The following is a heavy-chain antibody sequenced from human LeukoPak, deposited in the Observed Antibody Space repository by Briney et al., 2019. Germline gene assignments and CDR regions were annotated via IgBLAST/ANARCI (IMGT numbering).Heavy chain of an antibody. CDR1: GGSFSGYY. J-gene: IGHJ3*02. V-gene: IGHV4-34*01. D-gene: IGHD6-13*01. CDR2: INHSGST. CDR3: ARASSWYSAFDI. Sequence: SETLSLTCAVYGGSFSGYYWGWIRQPPGKGLEWIGEINHSGSTNYNPSLKSRVTISVDTSKNQSSLKLSSVTAADTAVYYCARASSWYSAFDIWGQGTMVTVSS.